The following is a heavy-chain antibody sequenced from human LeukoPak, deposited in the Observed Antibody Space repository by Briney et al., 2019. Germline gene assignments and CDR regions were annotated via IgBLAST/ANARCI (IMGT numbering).Heavy chain of an antibody. CDR2: IRYDGSNK. Sequence: PGGSLRLSCAVSGFTFSSYGMQWVRQAPGKELEWVAFIRYDGSNKYYADSVKGRFTISRDNSKNTLYLQMNSLRAEDTAVYYCAKDPSPPKVWFGESTTGTNWGQGTLVTVSS. D-gene: IGHD3-10*01. CDR3: AKDPSPPKVWFGESTTGTN. CDR1: GFTFSSYG. J-gene: IGHJ4*02. V-gene: IGHV3-30*02.